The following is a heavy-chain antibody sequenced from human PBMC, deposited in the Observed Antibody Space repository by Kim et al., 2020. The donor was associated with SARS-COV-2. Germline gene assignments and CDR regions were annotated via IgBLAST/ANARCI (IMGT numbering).Heavy chain of an antibody. J-gene: IGHJ4*02. CDR3: ARHEPKPLTGSLYSYAFDY. CDR1: GYSFTSYW. CDR2: IYPGDSDT. V-gene: IGHV5-51*01. Sequence: GESLKISCKGSGYSFTSYWIGWVRQMPGKGLEWMGIIYPGDSDTRYSPSFQGQVTISADKSISTAYLQWSSLKASDTAMYYCARHEPKPLTGSLYSYAFDYWGQGTLVTVSS. D-gene: IGHD5-18*01.